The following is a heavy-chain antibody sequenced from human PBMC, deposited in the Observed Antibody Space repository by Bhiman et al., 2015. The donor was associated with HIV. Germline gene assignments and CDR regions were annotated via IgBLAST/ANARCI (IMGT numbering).Heavy chain of an antibody. Sequence: EVQLVESGGGVVRPGGSLRLSCAASRLTFDDYGMSWVRQAPGKGLEWVSGRNGGSTGYADSVKGRFTISRDNAKNSLYLQMNSLRAEDTALYYCASVGSRPFAPYLDQYYFDYWGQGTLVTVSS. CDR1: RLTFDDYG. CDR2: RNGGST. CDR3: ASVGSRPFAPYLDQYYFDY. D-gene: IGHD3-10*01. J-gene: IGHJ4*02. V-gene: IGHV3-20*04.